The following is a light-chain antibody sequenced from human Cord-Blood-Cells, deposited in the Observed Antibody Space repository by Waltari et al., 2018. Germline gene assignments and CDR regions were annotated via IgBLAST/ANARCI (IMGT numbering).Light chain of an antibody. CDR3: AAWHDSLGGWV. J-gene: IGLJ3*02. CDR1: CSTIGSNY. Sequence: QSVLTPPPSASGTAGQWVTIPCSGICSTIGSNYVYWYQQLPGTTPKLRIYSNNQRPSGVPDRFSGSTSGDSASLDISGLRSEDEAYYYCAAWHDSLGGWVFCGGTKLTVL. V-gene: IGLV1-47*02. CDR2: SNN.